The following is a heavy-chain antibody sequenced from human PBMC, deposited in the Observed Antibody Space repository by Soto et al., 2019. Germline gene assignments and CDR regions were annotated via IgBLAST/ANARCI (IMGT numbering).Heavy chain of an antibody. V-gene: IGHV4-30-4*01. CDR2: KYYTGAT. CDR3: ARGRPNYFYYGLDV. Sequence: SETLSLTCTVSGGSIKSDYYWAWVRQPPGGGLQWMGYKYYTGATDSDPSLEARVSFSVDTSKNQFFLDLTSVTVADTAVYYCARGRPNYFYYGLDVWGPGIPVTVSS. J-gene: IGHJ6*02. CDR1: GGSIKSDYY.